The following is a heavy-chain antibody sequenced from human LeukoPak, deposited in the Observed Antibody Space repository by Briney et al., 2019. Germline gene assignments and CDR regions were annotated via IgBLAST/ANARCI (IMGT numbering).Heavy chain of an antibody. J-gene: IGHJ6*03. CDR3: ARHAEGYYYYMDV. Sequence: GESLKISCMGSGYSFTSYWIGWVRQMPGKGLEWMGIIYPGDSDTRYSPSFQGKVTISADKSISTAYLQWSSLKASDTAMYYCARHAEGYYYYMDVWVKGTTVTVSS. CDR1: GYSFTSYW. CDR2: IYPGDSDT. V-gene: IGHV5-51*01.